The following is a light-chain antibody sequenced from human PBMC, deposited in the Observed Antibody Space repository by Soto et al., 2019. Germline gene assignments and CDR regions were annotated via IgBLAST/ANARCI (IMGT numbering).Light chain of an antibody. Sequence: QSALTQPPSASGSPGQSVTISCTGTSSDVGGYNYVSWYQQHPGKAPKLMIYEVSKRPSGVPDRCSGSKSGNTASLTVSGLQAEDEADYYCSSYAGNNNVVFGGGTKVTVL. CDR3: SSYAGNNNVV. V-gene: IGLV2-8*01. CDR2: EVS. J-gene: IGLJ2*01. CDR1: SSDVGGYNY.